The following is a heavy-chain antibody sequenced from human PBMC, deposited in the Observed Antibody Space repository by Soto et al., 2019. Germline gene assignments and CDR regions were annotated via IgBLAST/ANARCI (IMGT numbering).Heavy chain of an antibody. CDR3: ARGAVAGTWFDY. V-gene: IGHV6-1*01. Sequence: SQTLSLTCVGSGDTVSSNSVAWNWIRQSPSRGLEWLGRTYYRSKWYNDYAVSVKSRITINPDTSKNQFSLQLNSVTPEDTAVYYCARGAVAGTWFDYWGQGTLVTVSS. J-gene: IGHJ4*02. CDR2: TYYRSKWYN. D-gene: IGHD6-19*01. CDR1: GDTVSSNSVA.